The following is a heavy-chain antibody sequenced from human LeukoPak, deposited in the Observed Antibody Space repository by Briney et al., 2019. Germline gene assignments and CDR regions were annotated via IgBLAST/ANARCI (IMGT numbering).Heavy chain of an antibody. CDR1: GFTFSNNA. Sequence: GGSLRLSCAASGFTFSNNAMSWVRQAPGKGLEWVSATSTSGGSAYYADSVKGRFTISRDNSKNTLYLQMDSLRADDTAVYYCARYSGSYYYPPARDPWGQGTLVTVSS. CDR2: TSTSGGSA. D-gene: IGHD1-26*01. CDR3: ARYSGSYYYPPARDP. V-gene: IGHV3-23*01. J-gene: IGHJ5*02.